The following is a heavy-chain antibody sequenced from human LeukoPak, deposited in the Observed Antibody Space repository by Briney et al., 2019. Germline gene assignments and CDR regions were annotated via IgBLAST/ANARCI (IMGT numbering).Heavy chain of an antibody. CDR2: ISGSGGST. CDR1: GFTFSSYA. CDR3: ARGYYYYSYMDV. Sequence: HPGGSLRLSCAASGFTFSSYAMSWVRQAPGEGLEWVSAISGSGGSTYYADSVKGRCTLSRDNSKNTLYLRMTSMRDDDTAVYYCARGYYYYSYMDVWGKGITVTVSS. J-gene: IGHJ6*03. V-gene: IGHV3-23*01.